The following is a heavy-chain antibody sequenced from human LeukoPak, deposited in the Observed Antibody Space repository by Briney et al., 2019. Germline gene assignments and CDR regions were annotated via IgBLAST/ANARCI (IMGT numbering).Heavy chain of an antibody. CDR3: ARDRVFVDTAMVSPIQYFDY. CDR2: ISAYNGNT. J-gene: IGHJ4*02. V-gene: IGHV1-18*01. CDR1: GYTFASYG. Sequence: ASVKVSCKASGYTFASYGISWVRQAPGQGLEWMGWISAYNGNTNYAQKLQGRVTMTTVTSTSTAYMELRSLRSDDTAVYYCARDRVFVDTAMVSPIQYFDYWGQGTLVTVSP. D-gene: IGHD5-18*01.